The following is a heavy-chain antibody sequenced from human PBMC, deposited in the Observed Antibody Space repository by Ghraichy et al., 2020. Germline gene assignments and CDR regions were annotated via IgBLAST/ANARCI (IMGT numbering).Heavy chain of an antibody. CDR3: ARGGSGSYYVFFY. V-gene: IGHV4-38-2*02. J-gene: IGHJ4*02. CDR1: GYSISSGYY. Sequence: ETLSLTCTVSGYSISSGYYWGWIRQPPGKGLEWIGSISHSGSTYYNPSLKSRVTISVDTSKNQFSLKLSSVTAADTAVYYCARGGSGSYYVFFYWGQGTLVTVSS. CDR2: ISHSGST. D-gene: IGHD1-26*01.